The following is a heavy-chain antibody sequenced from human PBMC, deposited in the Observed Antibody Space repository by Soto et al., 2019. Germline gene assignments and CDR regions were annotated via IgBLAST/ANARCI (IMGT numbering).Heavy chain of an antibody. V-gene: IGHV3-48*02. CDR3: ASTPPYSSSWYYYYYMDV. Sequence: GGSLRLSCAASGFTFSSYSMNWVCQAPGKGLEWVSYISSSSSTIYYADSVKGRFTISRDNAKNSLYLQMNSLRDEDTAVYYCASTPPYSSSWYYYYYMDVWGKGTTVTVSS. CDR1: GFTFSSYS. J-gene: IGHJ6*03. D-gene: IGHD6-13*01. CDR2: ISSSSSTI.